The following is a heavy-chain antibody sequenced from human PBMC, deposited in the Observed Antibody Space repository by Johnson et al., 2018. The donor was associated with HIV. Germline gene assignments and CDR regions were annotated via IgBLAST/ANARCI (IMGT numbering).Heavy chain of an antibody. J-gene: IGHJ3*02. D-gene: IGHD3-16*01. CDR3: AKPRYYDNAFEM. CDR2: IYSGDNT. CDR1: GFTVSSNY. Sequence: VQLVESGGALVQPGGSLRLSCAASGFTVSSNYMNWVRQAPGNGLEWVSVIYSGDNTLHAESVKGRLIISRYNSKKQLYLQMNSLRAEDTAVYYCAKPRYYDNAFEMWGQGTMVTVSS. V-gene: IGHV3-66*04.